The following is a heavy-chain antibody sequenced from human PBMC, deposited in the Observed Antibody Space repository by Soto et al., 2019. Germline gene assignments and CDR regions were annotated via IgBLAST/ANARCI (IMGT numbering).Heavy chain of an antibody. V-gene: IGHV3-23*01. CDR1: GFTFSTYA. D-gene: IGHD6-13*01. J-gene: IGHJ5*02. CDR2: CISSGGST. CDR3: AKGTDYSNVKKGWLDP. Sequence: EVQLLESGGGLVQPGGSLRLSCVASGFTFSTYAMSWVRQAPGKGLEWISTCISSGGSTYYAASVRGRFTISRDNSKNTLFLQMNSRRAGDTAVYYCAKGTDYSNVKKGWLDPWGQGTVVTVSS.